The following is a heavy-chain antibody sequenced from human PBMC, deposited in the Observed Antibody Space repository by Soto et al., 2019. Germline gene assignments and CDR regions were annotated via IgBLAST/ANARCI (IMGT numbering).Heavy chain of an antibody. J-gene: IGHJ1*01. CDR1: GGSISSGGYY. CDR2: IYYSGST. CDR3: ASRRNQRRYSSSRPEYFQH. D-gene: IGHD6-6*01. Sequence: QVQLQESGPGLVKPSQTLSLTCTVSGGSISSGGYYWSWIRQHPGKGLEWIGYIYYSGSTNYNPSLKSRVTISVDTSKNQFSLKLSSVTAADTAVYYCASRRNQRRYSSSRPEYFQHWGQGTLVTVSS. V-gene: IGHV4-31*03.